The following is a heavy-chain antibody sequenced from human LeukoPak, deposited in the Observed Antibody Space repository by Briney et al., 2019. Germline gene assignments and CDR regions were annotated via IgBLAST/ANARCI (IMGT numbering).Heavy chain of an antibody. D-gene: IGHD5-12*01. J-gene: IGHJ4*02. Sequence: GRSLRLSCTASGFTFGDYAMSWARQAPGKGLEWVGFIRSKAYGGTTEYAASVKGRFTISRDDSKSIAYLQMNSLKTEDTAVYYCTRSQAYSGYAEGFDYWGQGTLVTVSS. CDR2: IRSKAYGGTT. CDR3: TRSQAYSGYAEGFDY. V-gene: IGHV3-49*04. CDR1: GFTFGDYA.